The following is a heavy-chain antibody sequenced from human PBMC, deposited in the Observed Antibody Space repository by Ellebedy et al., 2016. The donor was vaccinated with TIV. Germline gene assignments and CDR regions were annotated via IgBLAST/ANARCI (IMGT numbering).Heavy chain of an antibody. D-gene: IGHD2-21*01. CDR1: GFTVSDNY. J-gene: IGHJ6*02. CDR3: ARDRRFCGNECYLYYYYGMDV. Sequence: GESLKISCAASGFTVSDNYMTWVRQAPGKGLEWVSITYPDGTTYYADAVKGSFTISRDHSKNTLNLQMNSLRAEDTAVYYCARDRRFCGNECYLYYYYGMDVWGQGTTVTVSS. V-gene: IGHV3-66*01. CDR2: TYPDGTT.